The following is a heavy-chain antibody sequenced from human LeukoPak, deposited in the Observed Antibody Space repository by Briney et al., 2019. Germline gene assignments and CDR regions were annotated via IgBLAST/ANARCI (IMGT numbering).Heavy chain of an antibody. CDR1: GFTVSSNY. CDR2: FYSGGST. D-gene: IGHD3-16*02. Sequence: GGSLRLSCAASGFTVSSNYMSWVRQAPGKGLEWVSVFYSGGSTYYADSVKGRFTISRDNSKNTLYLQMNSLRAEDTAVYYCARDRFYSPFPFTFDIWGQGTMVTVSS. V-gene: IGHV3-66*02. CDR3: ARDRFYSPFPFTFDI. J-gene: IGHJ3*02.